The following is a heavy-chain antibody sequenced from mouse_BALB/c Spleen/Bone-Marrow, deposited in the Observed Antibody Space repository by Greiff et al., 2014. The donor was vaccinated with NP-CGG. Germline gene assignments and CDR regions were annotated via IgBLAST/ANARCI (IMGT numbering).Heavy chain of an antibody. D-gene: IGHD1-1*01. CDR1: GYTLTNYV. J-gene: IGHJ4*01. Sequence: EVQLQQSGPELVKPGASVKMSCKASGYTLTNYVMHWVKQKPGQGLEWIGYINPYNDGTKYNEKFKGKATLTSDKSSGTAYMELSSLTSEDTAVYYGARRPSFYGSSDGAMDYWGQGTSVTVSS. CDR3: ARRPSFYGSSDGAMDY. V-gene: IGHV1-14*01. CDR2: INPYNDGT.